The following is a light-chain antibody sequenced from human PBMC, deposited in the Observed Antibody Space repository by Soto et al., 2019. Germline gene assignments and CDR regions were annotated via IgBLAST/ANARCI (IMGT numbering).Light chain of an antibody. CDR3: SSHTSTSTPYV. CDR2: EVS. V-gene: IGLV2-14*01. Sequence: QSVLTQLASASGSPGQPITISCTGTSGDVGGYNYVSWYQQHPGKAPKLMIYEVSDRPSGVSDRFSGSKSGNTASLTISGLQAEEEADYYCSSHTSTSTPYVFGTGTKVTVL. CDR1: SGDVGGYNY. J-gene: IGLJ1*01.